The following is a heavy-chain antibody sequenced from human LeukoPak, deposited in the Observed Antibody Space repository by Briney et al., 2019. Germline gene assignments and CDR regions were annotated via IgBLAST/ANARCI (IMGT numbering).Heavy chain of an antibody. Sequence: GGSLRLSCAASGFTFSSYAMSWVRQAPGKELEWVSSISSSSSYIYYADSVKGRFTISRDNAKNSLYLQMNSLRAEDTAVYFCARGHTITFPWGQGTLVTVSS. J-gene: IGHJ5*02. V-gene: IGHV3-21*01. D-gene: IGHD2/OR15-2a*01. CDR2: ISSSSSYI. CDR1: GFTFSSYA. CDR3: ARGHTITFP.